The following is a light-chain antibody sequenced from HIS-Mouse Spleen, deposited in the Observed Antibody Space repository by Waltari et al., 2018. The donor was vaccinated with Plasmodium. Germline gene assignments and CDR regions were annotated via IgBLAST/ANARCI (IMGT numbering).Light chain of an antibody. Sequence: SYELTQPPSVSVAPGQTARITCTGGAWPKNNAYWDQPTSGQPPVLVIYEDSKRPSGTPARFSGSSSGTMATLTISGAQVEDEADYYCYSTDSSGTHRVFGGGTKLTVL. J-gene: IGLJ3*02. CDR1: AWPKNN. CDR2: EDS. CDR3: YSTDSSGTHRV. V-gene: IGLV3-10*01.